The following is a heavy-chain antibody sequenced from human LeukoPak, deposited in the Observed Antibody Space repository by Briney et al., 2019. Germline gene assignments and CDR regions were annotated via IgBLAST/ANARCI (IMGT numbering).Heavy chain of an antibody. Sequence: GASVKVSCKASGYTFTGYYMHWVRQAPGQGLEWMGWINPNSGGTNYAQKFQGRVTMTRDTSISTAYMELSRLRSDDTAVYYCARVIGIAVAGTYYYYMDVWGKGTTVTISS. J-gene: IGHJ6*03. V-gene: IGHV1-2*02. D-gene: IGHD6-19*01. CDR1: GYTFTGYY. CDR2: INPNSGGT. CDR3: ARVIGIAVAGTYYYYMDV.